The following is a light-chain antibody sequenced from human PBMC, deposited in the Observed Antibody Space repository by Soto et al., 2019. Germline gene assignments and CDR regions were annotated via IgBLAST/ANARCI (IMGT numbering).Light chain of an antibody. V-gene: IGKV1-12*01. CDR1: QGISSW. CDR3: QQANIFPLT. CDR2: TAS. Sequence: DIQMTQSPSSVSASVGDRVTITCRASQGISSWLGWYQQKPGKAPNLLIHTASSLQSGVPSRFSGSGSGTDFTLTISSLQPEDFATDYCQQANIFPLTFGGGTKVEIK. J-gene: IGKJ4*01.